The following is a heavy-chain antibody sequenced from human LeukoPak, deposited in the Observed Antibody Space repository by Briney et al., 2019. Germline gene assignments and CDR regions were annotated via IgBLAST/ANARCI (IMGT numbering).Heavy chain of an antibody. Sequence: QPGGSLRLSCAASGFTFSSYGMSWVRQAPGKGLECVSSISGSGGSTNHADSVKGRFTISRDNSKNTPYLQMNSLRAEDTAVYYCAKDRGAGVATIGWSGYWGQGTLVTVSS. CDR3: AKDRGAGVATIGWSGY. CDR1: GFTFSSYG. V-gene: IGHV3-23*01. J-gene: IGHJ4*02. D-gene: IGHD5-12*01. CDR2: ISGSGGST.